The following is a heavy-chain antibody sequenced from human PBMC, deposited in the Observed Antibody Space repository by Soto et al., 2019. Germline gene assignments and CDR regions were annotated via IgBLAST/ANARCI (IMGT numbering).Heavy chain of an antibody. J-gene: IGHJ6*02. CDR3: ARVGYCSSTSCYYYYYYGMDV. CDR2: INPNSGGT. Sequence: ASVKVSCKASGYTFTGYYMHWVRQAPGQGLEWMGWINPNSGGTNYAQKFQGRVTMTRDTSISTAYMELSRLRSDDTAVYYCARVGYCSSTSCYYYYYYGMDVWGQGTT. D-gene: IGHD2-2*01. CDR1: GYTFTGYY. V-gene: IGHV1-2*02.